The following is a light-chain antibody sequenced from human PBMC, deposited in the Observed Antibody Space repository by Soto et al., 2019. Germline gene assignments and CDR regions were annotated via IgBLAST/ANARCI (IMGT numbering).Light chain of an antibody. Sequence: DIQMTQSPSTLSASVGDRVTITCRASQRISSWLAWYQQKPGKAPKLLIYDASSLESGVPSRFSGSRSGTEFTLTISSLQPDDFATYYRQHYNTFCRTFGQGTKVEIK. CDR3: QHYNTFCRT. CDR1: QRISSW. V-gene: IGKV1-5*01. J-gene: IGKJ1*01. CDR2: DAS.